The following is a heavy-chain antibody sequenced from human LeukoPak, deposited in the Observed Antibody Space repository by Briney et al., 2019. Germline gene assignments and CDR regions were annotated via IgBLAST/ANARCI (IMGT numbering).Heavy chain of an antibody. CDR2: MSSGGTT. CDR1: GGSTFRKYD. CDR3: AKSGAYSSYDY. Sequence: GGSLRLSCAASGGSTFRKYDLNWVRQAPGKGLEWVSLMSSGGTTYYAESVRGRFTISRDISKNTLYLQVNSLRAEDTAVYYCAKSGAYSSYDYWGQGTLVTVSS. J-gene: IGHJ4*02. V-gene: IGHV3-23*01. D-gene: IGHD6-13*01.